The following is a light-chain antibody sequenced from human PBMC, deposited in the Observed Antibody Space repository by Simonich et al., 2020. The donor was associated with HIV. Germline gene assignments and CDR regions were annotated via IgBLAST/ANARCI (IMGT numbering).Light chain of an antibody. J-gene: IGLJ7*01. V-gene: IGLV1-40*01. CDR2: ANS. CDR3: QSYDSSVSGSV. Sequence: QSVLTQPPSVSGAPGQRVNISCTGSSSNIGAGYHVHWYQHLPGTAPKLLLFANSNRPSGVPDRFAGSKSGTSASLAITGLQAEDEADYYCQSYDSSVSGSVFGGGTQLTVL. CDR1: SSNIGAGYH.